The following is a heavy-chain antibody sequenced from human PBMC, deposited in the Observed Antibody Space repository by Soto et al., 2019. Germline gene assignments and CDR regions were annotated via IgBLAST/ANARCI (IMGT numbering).Heavy chain of an antibody. D-gene: IGHD6-19*01. CDR3: AYSTGWYRHDV. CDR1: GDPFSIIRC. CDR2: IFHSGDT. J-gene: IGHJ3*01. Sequence: QWKLQRPGQELLNPPGPLPFTCAVLGDPFSIIRCWTWVRQPPGKGLEGIGDIFHSGDTNYNPSLKSRVFISVDKSQNQFSLKVSSVTAADTAVYYCAYSTGWYRHDVWGQGTLVTVSS. V-gene: IGHV4-4*03.